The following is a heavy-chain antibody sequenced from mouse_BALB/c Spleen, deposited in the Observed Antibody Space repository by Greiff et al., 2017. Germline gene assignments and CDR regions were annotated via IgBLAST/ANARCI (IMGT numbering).Heavy chain of an antibody. Sequence: EVKLMESGGGLVKPGGSLKLSCAASGFAFSSYDMSWVRQTPEKRLEWVAYISSGGGSTYYPDTVKGRFTISRDNAKNTLYLQMSSLKSEDTALYYCARHQGPYYFDYWGQGTTLTVSS. D-gene: IGHD3-2*02. CDR1: GFAFSSYD. V-gene: IGHV5-12-1*01. J-gene: IGHJ2*01. CDR2: ISSGGGST. CDR3: ARHQGPYYFDY.